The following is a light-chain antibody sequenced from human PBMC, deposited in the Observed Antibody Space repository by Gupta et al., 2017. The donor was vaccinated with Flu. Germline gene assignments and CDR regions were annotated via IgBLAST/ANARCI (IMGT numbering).Light chain of an antibody. CDR2: DAS. CDR3: QQYDNPACS. CDR1: QDISNY. J-gene: IGKJ2*04. V-gene: IGKV1-33*01. Sequence: IQLTPSPSSLSASVGDRVNITCQSSQDISNYLNWYQQKPGQAPKLLIYDASNLETGVPSRFSGSGSGTDFTFTISSLQPEDIATYYCQQYDNPACSFGQGTKLEIK.